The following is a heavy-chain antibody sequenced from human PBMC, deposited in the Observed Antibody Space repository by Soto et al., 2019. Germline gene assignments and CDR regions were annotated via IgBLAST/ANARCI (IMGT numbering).Heavy chain of an antibody. Sequence: GGSLRLSCAASGFTFSSYAMSWVRQAPGKGLEWVSAISGSGGSTYYADSVKGRFTISRDNSKNTLYLQMNSLRAEDTAVYYCAKIPTATAAAATTVDYWGQGTLVTVSS. J-gene: IGHJ4*02. CDR3: AKIPTATAAAATTVDY. CDR1: GFTFSSYA. D-gene: IGHD6-13*01. CDR2: ISGSGGST. V-gene: IGHV3-23*01.